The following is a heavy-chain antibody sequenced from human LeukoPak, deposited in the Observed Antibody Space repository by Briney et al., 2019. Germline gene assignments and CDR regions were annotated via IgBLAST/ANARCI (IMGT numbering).Heavy chain of an antibody. CDR2: ISSSSSYI. Sequence: TGGSLRLSCAASGFTFSSYSMNWVRQAPGKGLEWVSSISSSSSYIYYADSVKGRFTISRDNAKNSLYLQMNSLRAEDTAVYYCASPSDSSGFYLDYWGQGTLVTVSS. CDR1: GFTFSSYS. CDR3: ASPSDSSGFYLDY. V-gene: IGHV3-21*01. J-gene: IGHJ4*02. D-gene: IGHD3-22*01.